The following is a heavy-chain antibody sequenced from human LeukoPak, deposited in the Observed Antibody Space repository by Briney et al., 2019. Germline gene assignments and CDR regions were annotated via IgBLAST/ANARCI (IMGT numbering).Heavy chain of an antibody. CDR2: INPNSGGT. V-gene: IGHV1-2*06. D-gene: IGHD1-1*01. CDR3: ASWDWNPNYYFDY. Sequence: ASVKVSCKTSGYTFTGYYMHWVRQAPGQGLEWMGRINPNSGGTNYAQKFQGRVTMTRDTSITTAYMELSSLRSDDTAVYYCASWDWNPNYYFDYWGQGTLVTVSS. CDR1: GYTFTGYY. J-gene: IGHJ4*02.